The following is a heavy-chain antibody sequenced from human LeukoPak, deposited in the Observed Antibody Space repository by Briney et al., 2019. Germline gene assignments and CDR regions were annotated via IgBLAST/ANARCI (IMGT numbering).Heavy chain of an antibody. Sequence: SGPTLVKPTQTLTLTCTFSGFSLTTGGVGVGWIRQPPGKAQEWLALIYWDSNKYYSPSLKSRLTITKDTSKNQVVLTMTNMDPVDTATYYCAHRRLIPSTTVTTGFDSWGQGILVTVSS. CDR1: GFSLTTGGVG. CDR2: IYWDSNK. J-gene: IGHJ4*02. CDR3: AHRRLIPSTTVTTGFDS. D-gene: IGHD4-17*01. V-gene: IGHV2-5*02.